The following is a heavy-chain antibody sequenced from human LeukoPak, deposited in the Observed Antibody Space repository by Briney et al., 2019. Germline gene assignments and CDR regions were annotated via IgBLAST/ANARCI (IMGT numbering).Heavy chain of an antibody. CDR3: AREALAAIIRRHNWFDP. CDR1: GYTFTSYD. J-gene: IGHJ5*02. CDR2: MNPNSGNT. V-gene: IGHV1-8*01. Sequence: ASVKVSCKASGYTFTSYDINWVRQATGQGLEWMGWMNPNSGNTGYAQKFQGRVTMTRNTSISTAYMELSSLRAEDTAVYYCAREALAAIIRRHNWFDPWGQGTLVTVSS. D-gene: IGHD2-2*02.